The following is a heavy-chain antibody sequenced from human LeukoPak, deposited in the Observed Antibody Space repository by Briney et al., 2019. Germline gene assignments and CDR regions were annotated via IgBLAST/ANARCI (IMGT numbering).Heavy chain of an antibody. V-gene: IGHV5-51*01. Sequence: GESLKISFKGSGYSFTSYWIGWGRPMPGKGVEWMGIYHPINSDTKYSPSFQGQVTISADKSSSTAYLQWNSLKASDTAMYYCARHQYYYDSSGNYGWFDSWGQGTLVTVSS. D-gene: IGHD3-22*01. CDR1: GYSFTSYW. CDR2: YHPINSDT. J-gene: IGHJ5*01. CDR3: ARHQYYYDSSGNYGWFDS.